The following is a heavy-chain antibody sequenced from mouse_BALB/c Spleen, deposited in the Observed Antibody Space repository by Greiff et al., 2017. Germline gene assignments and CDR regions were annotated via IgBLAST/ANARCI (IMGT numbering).Heavy chain of an antibody. Sequence: DVMLVESGGGLVKLGGSLKLSCAASGFTFSSYYMSWVRQTPEKRLELVAAINSNGGSTYYPDTVKGRFTISRDNAKNTLYLQMSSLKSEDTALYYCARQEYGQGLDYWGQGTTLTVSS. D-gene: IGHD1-1*01. V-gene: IGHV5-6-2*01. J-gene: IGHJ2*01. CDR2: INSNGGST. CDR1: GFTFSSYY. CDR3: ARQEYGQGLDY.